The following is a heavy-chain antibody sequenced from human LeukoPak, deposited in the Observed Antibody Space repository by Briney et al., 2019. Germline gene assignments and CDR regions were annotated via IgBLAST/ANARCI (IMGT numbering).Heavy chain of an antibody. J-gene: IGHJ4*02. Sequence: SETLSLTCTVSGGSISSSSYYWGWIRQPPGKGLEWIRSIYYSGSTYYNPSLKSRVTISVDTSKNQFSLKLSSVTAADTAVYYCARERDGRTDFDYWGQGTLVTVSS. CDR3: ARERDGRTDFDY. CDR1: GGSISSSSYY. CDR2: IYYSGST. V-gene: IGHV4-39*07. D-gene: IGHD1-14*01.